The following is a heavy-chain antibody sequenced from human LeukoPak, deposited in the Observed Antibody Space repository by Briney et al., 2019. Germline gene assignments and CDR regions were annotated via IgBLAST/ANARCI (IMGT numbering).Heavy chain of an antibody. CDR2: IHSGGTT. V-gene: IGHV3-53*01. CDR1: GFTVSNNY. Sequence: GGSLRLSCAASGFTVSNNYMSWVRQAPGKGLEWVSVIHSGGTTNYADSVQGRFTISRDNSKTTVYLHMNSLRAEDTAVYYCAKFSRSDTSIWGQGTLVTVSS. D-gene: IGHD5-18*01. CDR3: AKFSRSDTSI. J-gene: IGHJ4*02.